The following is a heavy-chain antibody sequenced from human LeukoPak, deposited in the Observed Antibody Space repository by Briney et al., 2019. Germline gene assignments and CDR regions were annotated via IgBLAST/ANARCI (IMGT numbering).Heavy chain of an antibody. D-gene: IGHD2-2*01. CDR2: ITSAGGYT. J-gene: IGHJ6*03. CDR1: GFTFSDYS. CDR3: ATSGGFVLPNAITGNWYMDV. V-gene: IGHV3-21*01. Sequence: GGSLRLSCGASGFTFSDYSMKWVRQAPGKGLAWVASITSAGGYTYYADSVKGRFTISRDNAQNSLFLQMNSLRAEDTAVYFCATSGGFVLPNAITGNWYMDVWGRGTSVTVSS.